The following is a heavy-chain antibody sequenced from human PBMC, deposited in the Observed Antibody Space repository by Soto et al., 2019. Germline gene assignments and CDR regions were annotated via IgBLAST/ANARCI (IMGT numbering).Heavy chain of an antibody. J-gene: IGHJ4*02. CDR1: VGSISSSNW. CDR3: ARAPPGRSRAPDY. CDR2: IYHSGST. V-gene: IGHV4-4*02. D-gene: IGHD3-10*01. Sequence: PSETMSLTCSLSVGSISSSNWWSWVRQPPGKGLEWIGEIYHSGSTNYNPSLKSRVTISVDKSKNQFSLKLSSVTAADTAVYYCARAPPGRSRAPDYWGQGTLATVS.